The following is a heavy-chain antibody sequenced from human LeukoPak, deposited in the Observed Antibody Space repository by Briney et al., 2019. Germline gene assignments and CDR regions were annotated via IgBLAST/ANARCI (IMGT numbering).Heavy chain of an antibody. CDR2: IYSGGST. V-gene: IGHV3-53*01. CDR3: ARGSGSYWYFDL. J-gene: IGHJ3*01. D-gene: IGHD1-26*01. CDR1: GFTFSSYA. Sequence: QSGGSLRLSCAASGFTFSSYAMSWVRQAPGKGLEWVSVIYSGGSTYYADSVKGRFTISRDNSKNTLYLQMNSLRAEDTAVYYCARGSGSYWYFDLWGQGTMVTVSS.